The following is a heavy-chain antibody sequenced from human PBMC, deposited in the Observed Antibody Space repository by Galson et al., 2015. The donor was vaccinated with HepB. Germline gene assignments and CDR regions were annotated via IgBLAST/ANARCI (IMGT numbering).Heavy chain of an antibody. D-gene: IGHD2-8*01. J-gene: IGHJ4*02. CDR3: ARGEIEGVCPFDY. Sequence: LSLSCAASGFTLSSYRMNWVRQAPGTGLEWVSSISSSSSYIYYADSVKGRFTISRDNAKNSLYLQMNSLRAEDTAVYYCARGEIEGVCPFDYWGQGTLVTVSS. CDR1: GFTLSSYR. CDR2: ISSSSSYI. V-gene: IGHV3-21*01.